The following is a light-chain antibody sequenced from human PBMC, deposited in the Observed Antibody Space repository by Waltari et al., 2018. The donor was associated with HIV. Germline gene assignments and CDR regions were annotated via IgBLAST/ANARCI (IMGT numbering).Light chain of an antibody. CDR3: QAWDSSTVV. Sequence: SYELTQPASVSVSPGQTASITCSGANLGDKYVSWYQQKPGQSPVVVIYQDKKRPSGIPERFSGSNSGNTATLTISGTQALDEADYYCQAWDSSTVVFGGGTKVTVL. CDR2: QDK. CDR1: NLGDKY. J-gene: IGLJ2*01. V-gene: IGLV3-1*01.